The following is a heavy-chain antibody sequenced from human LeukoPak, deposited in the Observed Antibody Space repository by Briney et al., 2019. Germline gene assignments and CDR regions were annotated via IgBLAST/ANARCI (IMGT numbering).Heavy chain of an antibody. CDR1: GFTFDGYA. Sequence: PGGSLRLSCAASGFTFDGYAMHWVRHAPGKGLEWVSGISWNSGSIGYADSVKGRFTISRDNAKNSLYLQMNSLRAEDTALYYCAKDFPEAYWGQGTLVTVSS. CDR2: ISWNSGSI. V-gene: IGHV3-9*01. J-gene: IGHJ4*02. CDR3: AKDFPEAY.